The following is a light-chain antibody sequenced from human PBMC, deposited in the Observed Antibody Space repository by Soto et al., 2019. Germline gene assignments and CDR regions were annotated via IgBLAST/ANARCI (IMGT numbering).Light chain of an antibody. CDR1: QSLNNW. Sequence: DIQMTQSPSTLSASVGDRVTITCRASQSLNNWLAWFQQKPGKAPKLLIYKGSNLESGVPSRFSGSGSGTEFTLTISSLQPDDFATYYCQQYNSNSWTFGQGTKVEIK. V-gene: IGKV1-5*03. CDR2: KGS. CDR3: QQYNSNSWT. J-gene: IGKJ1*01.